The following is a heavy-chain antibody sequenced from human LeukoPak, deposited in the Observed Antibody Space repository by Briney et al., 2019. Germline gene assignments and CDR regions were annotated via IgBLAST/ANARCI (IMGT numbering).Heavy chain of an antibody. V-gene: IGHV1-18*01. CDR2: IGAYNGNT. J-gene: IGHJ3*02. Sequence: ASVKVSCKASGYTFTSYGISWVRQAPGQGLEWMGWIGAYNGNTNYAQKLQGRVTMTTDTSTSTAYMELRSLRSDDTAVYYCARAQNAPITMVRGVIITPPRAFDIWGQGTMVTVSS. D-gene: IGHD3-10*01. CDR1: GYTFTSYG. CDR3: ARAQNAPITMVRGVIITPPRAFDI.